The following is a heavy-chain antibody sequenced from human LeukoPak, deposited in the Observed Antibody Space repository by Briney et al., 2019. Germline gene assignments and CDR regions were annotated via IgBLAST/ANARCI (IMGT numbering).Heavy chain of an antibody. J-gene: IGHJ6*02. D-gene: IGHD3-22*01. CDR3: ARDGLNYYDSSGYHMPGGMDV. V-gene: IGHV3-33*01. CDR2: IWYDGSNK. Sequence: GGSLRLSCAASGFSFSNYGMHWVRQAPGKGLEWVAVIWYDGSNKYYADSVKGGFTISRDNSKSTLYLQMNSLRAEDTAVYYCARDGLNYYDSSGYHMPGGMDVWGQGTTVTVSS. CDR1: GFSFSNYG.